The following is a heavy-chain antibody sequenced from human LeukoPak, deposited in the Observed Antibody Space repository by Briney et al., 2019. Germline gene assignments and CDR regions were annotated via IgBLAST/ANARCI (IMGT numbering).Heavy chain of an antibody. CDR1: GYSFTSYA. J-gene: IGHJ6*02. CDR3: ARSRMVATRPVIFYYYYGMDV. V-gene: IGHV7-4-1*02. Sequence: ASVKVSCKASGYSFTSYAMNWVRQAPGQGLGWMGWINTNTGNPTYAQDFTGRFVFSLDTSVSTAYLQISSLKADDTAVYYCARSRMVATRPVIFYYYYGMDVWGHGTTVTVSS. CDR2: INTNTGNP. D-gene: IGHD5-12*01.